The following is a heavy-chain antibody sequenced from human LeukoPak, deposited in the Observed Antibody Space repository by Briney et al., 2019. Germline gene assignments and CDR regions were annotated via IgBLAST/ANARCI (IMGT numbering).Heavy chain of an antibody. Sequence: GGSLRLSCAASGFTVSNNYMSWVRQAPGKGLEWVSAVYDGDTTYYADSEKGRFTISRDNSKNTLYLQINSLRVEDTAVYFCARDRLLYLDYWGQGTPVTVSS. D-gene: IGHD2-21*02. CDR1: GFTVSNNY. V-gene: IGHV3-53*01. J-gene: IGHJ4*02. CDR2: VYDGDTT. CDR3: ARDRLLYLDY.